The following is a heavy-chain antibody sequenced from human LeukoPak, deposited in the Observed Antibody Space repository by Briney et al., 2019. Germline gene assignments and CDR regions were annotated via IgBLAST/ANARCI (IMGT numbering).Heavy chain of an antibody. V-gene: IGHV3-66*01. CDR2: IYSGGRT. D-gene: IGHD3-10*01. Sequence: GGSLRLSCAASGFTVGSNYMSWVRQAPGKGLEWVSVIYSGGRTYYADSVKARFTISRDNSKNTLYLQMNSLRADDTAVYYCATGSFYGYYFDCWGQGTLVTVSS. CDR3: ATGSFYGYYFDC. J-gene: IGHJ4*02. CDR1: GFTVGSNY.